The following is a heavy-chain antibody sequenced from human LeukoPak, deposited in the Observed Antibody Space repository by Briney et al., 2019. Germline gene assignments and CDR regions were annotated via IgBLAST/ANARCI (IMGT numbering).Heavy chain of an antibody. CDR2: IKQDGSEK. CDR1: GFTFSTYG. V-gene: IGHV3-7*01. D-gene: IGHD3-9*01. Sequence: GGTLRLSCSASGFTFSTYGMSWVRQAPGKGLEWVANIKQDGSEKYYVDSLKGRFTISRDNAKNSLYLQMNSLGAEDTAVYYCASVDDILSSYYIDAFDIWGQGTMVTVSS. J-gene: IGHJ3*02. CDR3: ASVDDILSSYYIDAFDI.